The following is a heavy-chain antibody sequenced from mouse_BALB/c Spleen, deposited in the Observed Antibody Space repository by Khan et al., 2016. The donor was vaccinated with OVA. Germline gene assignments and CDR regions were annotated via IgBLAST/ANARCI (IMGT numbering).Heavy chain of an antibody. J-gene: IGHJ4*01. V-gene: IGHV2-6-1*01. Sequence: QVQLKQSGPGLVAPSQSLSITCTISGFSLTNYGVHWVRQPPGKGLEWLVVIWSDGSTNYNSALKSRLTISKDNSKSQVFLKMNSLQSEDTTVYFCARQLCYHYNLMDYWGQGTSVTVSS. CDR3: ARQLCYHYNLMDY. CDR1: GFSLTNYG. CDR2: IWSDGST. D-gene: IGHD6-1*01.